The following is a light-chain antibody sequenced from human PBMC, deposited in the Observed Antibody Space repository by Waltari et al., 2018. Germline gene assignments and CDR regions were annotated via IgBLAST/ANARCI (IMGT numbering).Light chain of an antibody. CDR1: NSDVGGYNY. V-gene: IGLV2-11*01. Sequence: QSALTQPRSVSGSPGQSVTISCSGSNSDVGGYNYVSWYQQHPGKAPNLMISDVTKRPAGVPDPFAGSKSGNTASLTISGLQAEDEADYYCSSYAGSSVAFGGGTKLTVL. CDR3: SSYAGSSVA. CDR2: DVT. J-gene: IGLJ2*01.